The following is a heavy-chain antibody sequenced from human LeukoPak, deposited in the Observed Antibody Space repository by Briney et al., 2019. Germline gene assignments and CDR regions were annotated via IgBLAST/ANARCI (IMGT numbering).Heavy chain of an antibody. V-gene: IGHV4-39*01. CDR2: IYYSGVT. D-gene: IGHD1-1*01. CDR1: GGSINSASYY. CDR3: VGRKSTTPIWFDP. J-gene: IGHJ5*02. Sequence: SETLSLTCTVSGGSINSASYYWGWLRQSLGKGLEWIGAIYYSGVTVYNPSLKSRVTISVDTSKNQISLKLTSVTAADTSIYYCVGRKSTTPIWFDPWGQGTLVTVSS.